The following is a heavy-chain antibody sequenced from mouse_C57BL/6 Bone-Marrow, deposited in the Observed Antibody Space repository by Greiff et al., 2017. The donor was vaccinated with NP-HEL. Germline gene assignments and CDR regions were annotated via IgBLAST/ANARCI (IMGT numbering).Heavy chain of an antibody. CDR3: ARSPYYGSEDY. CDR2: IYPRSGNT. D-gene: IGHD1-1*01. CDR1: GYTFTSYG. J-gene: IGHJ2*01. V-gene: IGHV1-81*01. Sequence: VKLMESGAELARPGASVKLSCKASGYTFTSYGISWVKQRTGQGLEWIGEIYPRSGNTYYNEKFKGKATLTADKSSSTAYMELRSLTSEDSAVYFCARSPYYGSEDYWGQGTTLTVSS.